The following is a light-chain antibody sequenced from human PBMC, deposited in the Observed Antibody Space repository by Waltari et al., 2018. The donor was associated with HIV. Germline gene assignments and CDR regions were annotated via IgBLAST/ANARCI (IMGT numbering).Light chain of an antibody. CDR1: RRDVGPSDY. Sequence: QSALTQPASVSGSPGQAITISCTGSRRDVGPSDYLSWYQQHPGTAPNLLISDVTERPSGISNRFSGSKSGTTASLTISGLQAEDEAEYFCCSFAGSNFVFGSGTKVTVL. J-gene: IGLJ1*01. V-gene: IGLV2-23*02. CDR2: DVT. CDR3: CSFAGSNFV.